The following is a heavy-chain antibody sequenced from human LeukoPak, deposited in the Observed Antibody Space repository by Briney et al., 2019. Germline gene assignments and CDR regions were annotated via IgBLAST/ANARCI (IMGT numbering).Heavy chain of an antibody. CDR3: ARESRLLWFGELLSWFDP. CDR1: GGSISSYY. D-gene: IGHD3-10*01. Sequence: PSETLSLTCTVSGGSISSYYWSWIRQPPGKGLEWFGYIYYSGSTNYNPSLKSRVTISVDTSKNQFSLKLSSVTAADTAVYYCARESRLLWFGELLSWFDPWGQGTLVTVSS. V-gene: IGHV4-59*01. J-gene: IGHJ5*02. CDR2: IYYSGST.